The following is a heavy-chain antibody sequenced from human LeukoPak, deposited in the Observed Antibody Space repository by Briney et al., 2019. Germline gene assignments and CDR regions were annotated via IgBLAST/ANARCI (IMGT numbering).Heavy chain of an antibody. CDR1: GGSFSGYY. D-gene: IGHD4-17*01. V-gene: IGHV4-34*01. Sequence: SETLSLTCAVYGGSFSGYYWSWIRQPPGKGLEWIGEINHSGSTNYNPSLTSRVTISVDTSKNQFSLKLSSVTAADTAVYYCARGPPTVTSSPYYFDYWGQGTLVTVSS. CDR2: INHSGST. CDR3: ARGPPTVTSSPYYFDY. J-gene: IGHJ4*02.